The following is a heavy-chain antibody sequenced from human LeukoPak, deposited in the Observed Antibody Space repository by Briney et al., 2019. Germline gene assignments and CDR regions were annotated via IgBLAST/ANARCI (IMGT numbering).Heavy chain of an antibody. CDR2: INAYNGNT. J-gene: IGHJ6*02. CDR3: ARQYSSSWYTNYGMDV. Sequence: ASVKVSCKASGYTFTSYGISWVRQAPGQGLEWMGWINAYNGNTKYAQKLQGRVTMTTDTSTSTTYMELRSLRSDDTAVYNCARQYSSSWYTNYGMDVWGQGTTVTVSS. V-gene: IGHV1-18*01. D-gene: IGHD6-13*01. CDR1: GYTFTSYG.